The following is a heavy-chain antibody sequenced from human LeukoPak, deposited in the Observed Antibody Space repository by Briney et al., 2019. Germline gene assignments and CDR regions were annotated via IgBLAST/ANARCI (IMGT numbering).Heavy chain of an antibody. V-gene: IGHV1-69*04. J-gene: IGHJ3*02. Sequence: ASVTVSCKASGGTFSSYAISWVRQAPGQGLGWMGRIIPILGIANYAQKFQGRVTITADKSTSTAYMELSSLRSEDTAVYYCARGLWFGELLSTDAFDIWGQGTMVTVSS. CDR3: ARGLWFGELLSTDAFDI. CDR2: IIPILGIA. D-gene: IGHD3-10*01. CDR1: GGTFSSYA.